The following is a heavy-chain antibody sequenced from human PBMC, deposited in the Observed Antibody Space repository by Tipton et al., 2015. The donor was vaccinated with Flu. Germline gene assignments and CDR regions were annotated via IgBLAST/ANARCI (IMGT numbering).Heavy chain of an antibody. CDR2: TYYRSKWYY. V-gene: IGHV6-1*01. Sequence: GLVKPSQTLSLTCAISGDSVSSNGAAWNWIRQSPSRGLEWLGRTYYRSKWYYDYAPSVVGRITIKPDTSKNQFSLQLTSVTPEDTALYYCARDLAVTGYAMDVWGQGTTVTASS. D-gene: IGHD6-19*01. CDR1: GDSVSSNGAA. CDR3: ARDLAVTGYAMDV. J-gene: IGHJ6*02.